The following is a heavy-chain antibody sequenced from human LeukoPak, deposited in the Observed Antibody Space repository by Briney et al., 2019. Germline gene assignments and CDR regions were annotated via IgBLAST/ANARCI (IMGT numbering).Heavy chain of an antibody. V-gene: IGHV4-59*01. Sequence: PSETLSLTCTVSRGSINNYFWSWIRQPPGKGLEWIGFIYYSGSTNYNPSLKSRVTISVETSKNEFSLKLRSVTAADTAVYYCARVTGYRIEDYFDYWGQGTLVTVSS. CDR3: ARVTGYRIEDYFDY. J-gene: IGHJ4*02. CDR2: IYYSGST. CDR1: RGSINNYF. D-gene: IGHD6-13*01.